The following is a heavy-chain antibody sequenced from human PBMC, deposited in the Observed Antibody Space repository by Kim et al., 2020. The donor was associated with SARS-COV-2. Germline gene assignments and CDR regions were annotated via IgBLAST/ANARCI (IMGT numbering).Heavy chain of an antibody. Sequence: GGSLRLSCTTSGFTFTGHAMSWVRQAPGKGLEWVSSIDGSDGTTYYVDSVRGRFTISRDDSKNTLYLQMSALRFDDTAVYYCMKGGWGWIWDHWGQGTLVTVSS. V-gene: IGHV3-23*01. CDR2: IDGSDGTT. D-gene: IGHD2-21*01. J-gene: IGHJ4*02. CDR1: GFTFTGHA. CDR3: MKGGWGWIWDH.